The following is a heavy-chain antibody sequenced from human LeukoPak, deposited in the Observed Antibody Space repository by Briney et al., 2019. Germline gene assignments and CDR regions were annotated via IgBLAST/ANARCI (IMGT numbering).Heavy chain of an antibody. D-gene: IGHD1-26*01. CDR1: GYSFTSYW. CDR3: ARVSMGAGIDY. J-gene: IGHJ4*02. V-gene: IGHV5-51*01. CDR2: IYPGDSDT. Sequence: GESLKISWKGSGYSFTSYWIGRVRQMPGKGLEWMGIIYPGDSDTRYSPSFQGHVTISADKSISTAYLQGISLKASYTAMYYCARVSMGAGIDYWGQGTLVTVSS.